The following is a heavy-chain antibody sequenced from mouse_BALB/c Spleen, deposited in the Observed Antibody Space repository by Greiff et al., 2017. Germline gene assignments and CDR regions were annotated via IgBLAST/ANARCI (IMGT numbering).Heavy chain of an antibody. CDR2: ISSGSSTI. V-gene: IGHV5-17*02. D-gene: IGHD2-14*01. CDR3: ARKVRPDYYAMDY. Sequence: EVKLMESGGGLVQPGGSRKLSCAASGFTFSSFGMHWVRQAPEKGLEWVAYISSGSSTIYYADTVKGRFTISRDNPKNTLFLQMTSLRSEDTAMYYCARKVRPDYYAMDYWGQGTSVTVSS. J-gene: IGHJ4*01. CDR1: GFTFSSFG.